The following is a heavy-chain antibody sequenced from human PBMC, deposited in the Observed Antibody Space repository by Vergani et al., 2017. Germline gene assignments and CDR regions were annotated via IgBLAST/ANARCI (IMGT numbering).Heavy chain of an antibody. CDR3: AKSIVVPAAIGYFQH. V-gene: IGHV3-11*01. D-gene: IGHD2-2*02. J-gene: IGHJ1*01. CDR2: ISSSDNTI. Sequence: QVQLVESGGGLVKPGGSLRLSCAASGPTFSDSYMSWIRQAPGKGLEWISYISSSDNTIHYSDSVKGRFTISRDNAKNSLYLQMNSLRAEDTAVYYCAKSIVVPAAIGYFQHWGQGTLVTVSS. CDR1: GPTFSDSY.